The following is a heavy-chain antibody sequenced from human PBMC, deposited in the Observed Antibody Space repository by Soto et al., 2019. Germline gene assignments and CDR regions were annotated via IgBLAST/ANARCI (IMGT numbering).Heavy chain of an antibody. Sequence: PSETLSLPCTAPGGSITSYYWSWIRQPPGKGLEWIGYSYYSGSTNYNPSLKSRVPISVEPSKHQFSLKLSSVTAADTAVYYCAREREGRAAAKGNWFDPWGQGTLVTVSS. V-gene: IGHV4-59*01. CDR1: GGSITSYY. CDR2: SYYSGST. D-gene: IGHD6-13*01. CDR3: AREREGRAAAKGNWFDP. J-gene: IGHJ5*02.